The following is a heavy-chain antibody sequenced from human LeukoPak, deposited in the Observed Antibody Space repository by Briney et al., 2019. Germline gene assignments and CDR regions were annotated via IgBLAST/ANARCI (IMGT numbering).Heavy chain of an antibody. CDR3: AREQWFGDEPYYFDY. D-gene: IGHD3-10*01. CDR2: IYTSGST. J-gene: IGHJ4*02. V-gene: IGHV4-4*07. Sequence: SETLSLTCTVSAGSISSYYWSWIRQPAGKGLEWIGRIYTSGSTNYSPSLKSRVTMSVDTSKNQFSLKLSSVTAADTAVYYCAREQWFGDEPYYFDYWGQGTLVTVSS. CDR1: AGSISSYY.